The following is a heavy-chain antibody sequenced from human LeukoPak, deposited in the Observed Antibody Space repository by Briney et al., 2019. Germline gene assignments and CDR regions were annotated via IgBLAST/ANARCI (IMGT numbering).Heavy chain of an antibody. D-gene: IGHD3-10*01. J-gene: IGHJ4*02. CDR2: ISYSGST. V-gene: IGHV4-61*01. CDR1: GGSVSSGSDY. Sequence: SEALSLTCTVCGGSVSSGSDYWSWIRQPPGKGLEWIGHISYSGSTNYNPSLKSRVTISLDTSKNQLSLKLSSVTTADTAAYYCARGQAALWFGELWGQGTLVTVSS. CDR3: ARGQAALWFGEL.